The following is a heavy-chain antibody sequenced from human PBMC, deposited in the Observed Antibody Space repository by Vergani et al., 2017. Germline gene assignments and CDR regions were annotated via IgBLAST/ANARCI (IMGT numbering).Heavy chain of an antibody. CDR3: ATIGYRRWGYYFDY. J-gene: IGHJ4*02. Sequence: QVQLQESGPGLVKPPGTLSLTFAVSGDPISSNNCWTWVRQPPGKGLEWIGEICHTEDTKYSPSLKSRVTVSVDESRNLFSLRLNSVTAAETAVYYCATIGYRRWGYYFDYWGQGILVTVSS. D-gene: IGHD5-12*01. CDR1: GDPISSNNC. CDR2: ICHTEDT. V-gene: IGHV4-4*03.